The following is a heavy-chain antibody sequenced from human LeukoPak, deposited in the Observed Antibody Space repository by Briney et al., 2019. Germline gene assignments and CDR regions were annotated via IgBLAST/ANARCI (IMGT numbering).Heavy chain of an antibody. J-gene: IGHJ4*02. CDR3: ARGRSTGYPYYFEY. V-gene: IGHV1-8*01. D-gene: IGHD5-12*01. CDR2: MNPNSGNT. Sequence: ASVKVSCKASGYSFTSYDINWVRQATGQGLEWMGWMNPNSGNTGYAQKFQGRVTMTKKTSITTAYMELSSLRSEDTAVYYCARGRSTGYPYYFEYWGQGTLVTVFS. CDR1: GYSFTSYD.